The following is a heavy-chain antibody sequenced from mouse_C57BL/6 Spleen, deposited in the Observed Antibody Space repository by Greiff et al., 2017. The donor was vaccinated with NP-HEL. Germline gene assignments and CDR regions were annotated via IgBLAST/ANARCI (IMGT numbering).Heavy chain of an antibody. D-gene: IGHD1-1*01. CDR3: SEDSAVYYCACSRSSYWYFGV. Sequence: QVQLQQSGPELARPWASVKISCQAFYTFSRRVHFAIRDTNYWMQWVTQRPGQGLEWIGAIYPGNGDTSYHQKFKGKATLTADKSACTADMQLSSLTSEDSAVYYCACSRSSYWYFGVWGTGTTITVSS. J-gene: IGHJ1*03. V-gene: IGHV1-87*01. CDR2: GQGLEWIG. CDR1: YTFSRRVH.